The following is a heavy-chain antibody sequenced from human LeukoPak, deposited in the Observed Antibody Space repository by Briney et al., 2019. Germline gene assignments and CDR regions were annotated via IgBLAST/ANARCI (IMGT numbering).Heavy chain of an antibody. CDR2: ISYDGSNK. CDR3: AKDVSWGTLGY. J-gene: IGHJ4*02. Sequence: GGSLRLSCAASGFTFSSYAMHWVRQAPGKGLEWVAVISYDGSNKYYADSVKGRFTISRDNSKNTLYLQMNSLRAEDTAVYYCAKDVSWGTLGYWGQGTLVTVSS. V-gene: IGHV3-30-3*01. CDR1: GFTFSSYA. D-gene: IGHD3-16*01.